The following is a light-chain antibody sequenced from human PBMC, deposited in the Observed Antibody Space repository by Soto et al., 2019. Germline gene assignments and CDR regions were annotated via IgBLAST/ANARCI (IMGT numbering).Light chain of an antibody. V-gene: IGKV2-30*02. CDR3: RQGTHSPLT. Sequence: VVTRAPRSLPVTPGEPASISCRSNQSLVHSDGIAYFSWFQQRPGRSPRRLIYKVSNRDSGVPARFSGSGSGTDFALKISTVEAEDVGAYHCRQGTHSPLTFGQGTRLDI. CDR2: KVS. J-gene: IGKJ5*01. CDR1: QSLVHSDGIAY.